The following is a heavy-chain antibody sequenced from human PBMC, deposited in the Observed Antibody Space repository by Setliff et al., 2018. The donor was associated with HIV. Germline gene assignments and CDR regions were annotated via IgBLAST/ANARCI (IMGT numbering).Heavy chain of an antibody. CDR1: GYTFTNYD. D-gene: IGHD3-10*01. Sequence: GASVKVSCKASGYTFTNYDINWVRQASGQGLEWMGWMNPNSDITVYAQKFQGRVTMTGNPSIDTVYLELSSLTSEDTAVYYCARTHPGSSYFGYWGQGTLVTVSS. V-gene: IGHV1-8*02. CDR2: MNPNSDIT. J-gene: IGHJ4*02. CDR3: ARTHPGSSYFGY.